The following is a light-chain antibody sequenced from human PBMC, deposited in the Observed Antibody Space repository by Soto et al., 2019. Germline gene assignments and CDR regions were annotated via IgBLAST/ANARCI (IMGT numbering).Light chain of an antibody. V-gene: IGLV2-11*01. CDR2: DVN. CDR3: SSYAGSYTFVV. Sequence: QAVVTQPRSVSGSPGQSVTISCTGTRSDVGGYNYVSWYQQHPGKAPKLLIYDVNKRPSGLPVRFSGSKSGNTASLTISGLQAEDEADYSCSSYAGSYTFVVFGGGTKLTVL. J-gene: IGLJ3*02. CDR1: RSDVGGYNY.